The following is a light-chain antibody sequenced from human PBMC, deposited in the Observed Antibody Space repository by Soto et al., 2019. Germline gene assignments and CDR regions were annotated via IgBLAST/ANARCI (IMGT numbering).Light chain of an antibody. CDR1: SSDVGGYKY. CDR3: CSHAGSYTSV. J-gene: IGLJ3*02. Sequence: QSVLTQPRSVSGSPGQSVTISCTGSSSDVGGYKYVSWYQQHPGKAPKLMIYDVSQRPSGVPDRFSGSKSGNTASLTISGLQAEDEADYYCCSHAGSYTSVFGGGTKLTVL. V-gene: IGLV2-11*01. CDR2: DVS.